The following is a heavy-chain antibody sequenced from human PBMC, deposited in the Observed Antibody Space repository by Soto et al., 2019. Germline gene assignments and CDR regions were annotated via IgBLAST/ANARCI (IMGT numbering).Heavy chain of an antibody. J-gene: IGHJ5*02. CDR3: AKAGCSSTSCYLP. CDR2: ISGSGGST. Sequence: GGPLRLSCAASGFTFSSHAMRWVSQAPGKGLEWVSAISGSGGSTYYADSVKGRFTISRDNSKNTLYLQMNSLRAEDTAVYYCAKAGCSSTSCYLPWGQGTLVTVS. CDR1: GFTFSSHA. V-gene: IGHV3-23*01. D-gene: IGHD2-2*01.